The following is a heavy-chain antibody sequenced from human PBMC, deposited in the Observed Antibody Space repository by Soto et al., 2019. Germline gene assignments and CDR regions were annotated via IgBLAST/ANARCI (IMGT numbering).Heavy chain of an antibody. CDR3: ARDGSSTANWLDP. CDR1: RASLHIGGYY. D-gene: IGHD2-2*01. V-gene: IGHV4-31*03. J-gene: IGHJ5*02. Sequence: SSETLSLPCTVSRASLHIGGYYWAWIRQNPGKGLEWIGYIYYTGVTYYNPSLGSRANMSVDTSKNQFSLELTSVTAADTAVYYCARDGSSTANWLDPWGQGLLVTVSS. CDR2: IYYTGVT.